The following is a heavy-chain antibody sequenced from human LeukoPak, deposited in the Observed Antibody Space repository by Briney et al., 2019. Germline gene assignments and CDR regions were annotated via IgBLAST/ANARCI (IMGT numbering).Heavy chain of an antibody. CDR1: GGSISSGGYS. D-gene: IGHD3-3*01. CDR2: IYHSGST. V-gene: IGHV4-30-2*01. Sequence: SQTLSLTCAVSGGSISSGGYSWSWIRQPPGKGLEWIGYIYHSGSTYYNPSLKSRVTISVDRSKNQFSLKLSSVTAADTAVYYCARAPHTNYDFWSGYPPGAFDIWGQGTMVTVSS. CDR3: ARAPHTNYDFWSGYPPGAFDI. J-gene: IGHJ3*02.